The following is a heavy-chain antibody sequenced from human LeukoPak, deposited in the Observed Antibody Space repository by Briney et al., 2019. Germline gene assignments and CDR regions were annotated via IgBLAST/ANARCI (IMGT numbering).Heavy chain of an antibody. Sequence: SETLSLTCTVSGGSISSYYWSWIRQPAGKGLEWIGRIYTSGSTNYNPSLKSRVTISVDTSKNQFSLKLSSVTAADTAVYYCARGMVVRGVTRHNWFDPWGQGTLVTVSS. J-gene: IGHJ5*02. V-gene: IGHV4-4*07. CDR3: ARGMVVRGVTRHNWFDP. D-gene: IGHD3-10*01. CDR2: IYTSGST. CDR1: GGSISSYY.